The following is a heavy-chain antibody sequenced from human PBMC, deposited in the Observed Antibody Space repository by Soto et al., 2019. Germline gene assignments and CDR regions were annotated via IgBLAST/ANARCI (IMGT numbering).Heavy chain of an antibody. Sequence: SETLSLTCTVSGGSISSSSYYWGWIRHPPRKGLEWIGSIYYSGSTYYNPSLKSRVTISVDTSKNQFSLKLSSVTAADTAVYYCVRHRLLTHPVYWGQGPPVPVSS. CDR2: IYYSGST. J-gene: IGHJ4*02. CDR1: GGSISSSSYY. CDR3: VRHRLLTHPVY. V-gene: IGHV4-39*01. D-gene: IGHD1-26*01.